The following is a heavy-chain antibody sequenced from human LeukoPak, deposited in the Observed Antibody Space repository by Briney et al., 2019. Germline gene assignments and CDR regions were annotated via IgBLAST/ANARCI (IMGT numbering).Heavy chain of an antibody. J-gene: IGHJ4*02. Sequence: QSGGSLRLSCAASGFTFSSYAMHWVRQAPGKGLEWVAVISYDGSNKYYADSVKGRFTISRDNSKNTLYLQMNSLRAEDTAVYYCARDSHYYDSSTLPRVPDYWGQGTLVTVSS. CDR3: ARDSHYYDSSTLPRVPDY. CDR2: ISYDGSNK. V-gene: IGHV3-30-3*01. D-gene: IGHD3-22*01. CDR1: GFTFSSYA.